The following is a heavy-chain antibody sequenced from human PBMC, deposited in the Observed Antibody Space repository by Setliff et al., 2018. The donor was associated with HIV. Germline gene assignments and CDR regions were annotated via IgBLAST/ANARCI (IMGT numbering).Heavy chain of an antibody. CDR2: TSSSGATI. D-gene: IGHD1-26*01. V-gene: IGHV3-48*04. Sequence: GGSLRLSCSASGFTFSTYSMNWVRQAPGKGLDWVSYTSSSGATIYYADSVKGRFTIYRDNAKNSLYLQMNSLTADDTAVYYCARDSGTTMGASGPGYWGQGTLVTVSS. CDR1: GFTFSTYS. J-gene: IGHJ4*02. CDR3: ARDSGTTMGASGPGY.